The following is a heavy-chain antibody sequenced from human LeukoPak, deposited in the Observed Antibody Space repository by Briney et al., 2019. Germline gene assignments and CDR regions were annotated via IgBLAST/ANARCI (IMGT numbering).Heavy chain of an antibody. Sequence: GESLKISCKGSGYSFTSYWIGWVRQMPGKGLEWMGIIYPGDSDTRYSPSFQGQVTISADKSISTAYLQWSSLKASDSAIYYCARRGSRSSGVYYGLDVWGQGTTVTVSS. CDR3: ARRGSRSSGVYYGLDV. CDR1: GYSFTSYW. J-gene: IGHJ6*02. D-gene: IGHD6-6*01. CDR2: IYPGDSDT. V-gene: IGHV5-51*01.